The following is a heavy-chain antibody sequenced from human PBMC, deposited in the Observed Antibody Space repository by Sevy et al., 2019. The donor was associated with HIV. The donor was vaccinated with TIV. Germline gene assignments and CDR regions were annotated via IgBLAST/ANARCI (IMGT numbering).Heavy chain of an antibody. J-gene: IGHJ3*01. CDR2: IFRSGETT. Sequence: GGSLRLSCAASGFTFYNYAMNWVRQAPGKGLEWVSTIFRSGETTYYADSVKARFTISRDNSKNTLYLQMNSLRTEDTALYYCAGASYDSSGSFDAFDFWGQGTMVTVSS. CDR1: GFTFYNYA. CDR3: AGASYDSSGSFDAFDF. V-gene: IGHV3-23*01. D-gene: IGHD3-22*01.